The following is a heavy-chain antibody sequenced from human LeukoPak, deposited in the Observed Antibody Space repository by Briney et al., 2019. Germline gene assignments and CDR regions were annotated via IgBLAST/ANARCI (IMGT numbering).Heavy chain of an antibody. CDR1: GFTFSSYG. CDR3: AKGSYSYASVVYFDY. D-gene: IGHD5-18*01. Sequence: GGSLRLSCAAPGFTFSSYGMHWVRQAPGKGLEWVAVIWYDGNNKDYADSVKGRFSISRDTSKNTLYLQMNSLRAEDTAVYYCAKGSYSYASVVYFDYWGQGTLVTVSS. J-gene: IGHJ4*02. V-gene: IGHV3-33*06. CDR2: IWYDGNNK.